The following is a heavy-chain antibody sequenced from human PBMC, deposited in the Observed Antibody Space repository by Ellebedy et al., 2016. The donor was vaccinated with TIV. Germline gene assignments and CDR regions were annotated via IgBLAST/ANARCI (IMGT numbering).Heavy chain of an antibody. Sequence: GESLKISCAASGFTFRSYAMHWVRQAPGKGLEWVAVISYDGTNNYYADSVKGRFTISRDNAKNSLYLQMNSLRAEDTAVYYCAGRGYWGQGTLVTVSS. D-gene: IGHD3-10*01. CDR3: AGRGY. J-gene: IGHJ4*02. V-gene: IGHV3-30-3*01. CDR1: GFTFRSYA. CDR2: ISYDGTNN.